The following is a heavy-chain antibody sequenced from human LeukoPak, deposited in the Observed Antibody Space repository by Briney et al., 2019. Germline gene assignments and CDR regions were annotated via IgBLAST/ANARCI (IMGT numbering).Heavy chain of an antibody. J-gene: IGHJ4*02. Sequence: GGSLRLSCATSGFTLSIYGMHWVRQAPGKGLEWVAVISSDGSNKYYADSVKGRFTISRDNSKNTLSLQMNSLRTEDTAVFYCAKGSGGSGSFYNHFDCWGQGTLVTVSS. CDR3: AKGSGGSGSFYNHFDC. CDR2: ISSDGSNK. CDR1: GFTLSIYG. D-gene: IGHD3-10*01. V-gene: IGHV3-30*18.